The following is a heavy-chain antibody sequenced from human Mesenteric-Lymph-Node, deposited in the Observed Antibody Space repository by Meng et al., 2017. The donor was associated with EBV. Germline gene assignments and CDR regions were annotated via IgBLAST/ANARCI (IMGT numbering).Heavy chain of an antibody. CDR2: ISQSGDT. CDR1: GGCFSGYH. V-gene: IGHV4-34*01. Sequence: QVQLQQWGAGLLEPSETLSLTCDAAGGCFSGYHWSWIRQPPGKGLEYIGEISQSGDTTYNPSLKSRVTISVDRSRNQFSLKMASVTAADTAVYYCARGAIFGIVITYFDYWSQGTLVTVSS. J-gene: IGHJ4*02. D-gene: IGHD3-3*02. CDR3: ARGAIFGIVITYFDY.